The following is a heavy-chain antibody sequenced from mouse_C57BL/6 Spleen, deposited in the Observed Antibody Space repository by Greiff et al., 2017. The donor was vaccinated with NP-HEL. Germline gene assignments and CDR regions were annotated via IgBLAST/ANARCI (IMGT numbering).Heavy chain of an antibody. J-gene: IGHJ4*01. CDR3: ARPLTTVVAHYAMDY. CDR1: GFTFSDYG. V-gene: IGHV5-17*01. Sequence: EVKLQESGGGLVKPGGSLKLSCAASGFTFSDYGMHWVRQAPEKGLEWVAYISSGSSTIYYADTVKGRFTISRDNAKNTLFLQMTSLRSEDTAMYYCARPLTTVVAHYAMDYWGQGTSVTVSS. CDR2: ISSGSSTI. D-gene: IGHD1-1*01.